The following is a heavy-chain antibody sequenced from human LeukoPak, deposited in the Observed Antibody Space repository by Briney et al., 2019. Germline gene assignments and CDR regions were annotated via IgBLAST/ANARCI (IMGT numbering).Heavy chain of an antibody. Sequence: QPGGSLRPSCVVSGFNFDNFAMHWVRQPLGKGLEWVAVISHDGRTKYYADSMKGRITISRDNSKNTLFLQMNNLRSEDTAVYFCARPSPPGDGYNPPDHWGQGTLVTVSS. CDR3: ARPSPPGDGYNPPDH. CDR2: ISHDGRTK. CDR1: GFNFDNFA. V-gene: IGHV3-30*04. D-gene: IGHD5-24*01. J-gene: IGHJ4*02.